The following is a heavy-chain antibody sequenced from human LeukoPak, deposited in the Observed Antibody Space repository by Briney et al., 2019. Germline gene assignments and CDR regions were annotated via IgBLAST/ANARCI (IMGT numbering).Heavy chain of an antibody. CDR1: GFTFMTFG. D-gene: IGHD4-17*01. J-gene: IGHJ4*02. CDR3: ARGIWVGEYYYFDQ. V-gene: IGHV3-33*01. CDR2: IWYDGSRE. Sequence: PGGSLRLSCAASGFTFMTFGMPWVRQAPGEGLEGVAVIWYDGSREDYADSVKGRFTISRDNSNSTMYLQMNSLRVEDTAVYYCARGIWVGEYYYFDQWGQGTPVTVSS.